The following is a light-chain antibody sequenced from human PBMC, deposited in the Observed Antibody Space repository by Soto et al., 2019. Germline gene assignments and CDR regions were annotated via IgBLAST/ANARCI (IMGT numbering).Light chain of an antibody. Sequence: QSALTQPASVSGSPGQSITIFCSGTSSDIGGYNYVSWYQQHPGKAPKLMIYEVSHRPSGVSSRFSGSKSGNTASLTISGLQAEDESDYYCSSYTSISTLVVFGGGTKVTVL. V-gene: IGLV2-14*01. CDR1: SSDIGGYNY. CDR2: EVS. CDR3: SSYTSISTLVV. J-gene: IGLJ2*01.